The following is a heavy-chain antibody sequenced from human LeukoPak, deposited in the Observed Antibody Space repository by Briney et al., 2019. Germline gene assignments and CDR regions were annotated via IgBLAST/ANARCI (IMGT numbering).Heavy chain of an antibody. Sequence: GGSLRLSCAASGFTVSSNYMSWVRQAPGKGLEWVSDLYSGGSTYYADSAKGRFTISTNNSKNTLYLQMNSLRAEDTAVYYCARELDSSGTFDLWGRGTLVTVSS. D-gene: IGHD3-22*01. J-gene: IGHJ2*01. CDR1: GFTVSSNY. CDR3: ARELDSSGTFDL. V-gene: IGHV3-53*01. CDR2: LYSGGST.